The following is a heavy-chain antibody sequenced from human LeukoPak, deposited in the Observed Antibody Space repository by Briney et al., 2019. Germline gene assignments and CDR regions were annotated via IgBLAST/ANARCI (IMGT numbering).Heavy chain of an antibody. CDR2: FDNNGIT. J-gene: IGHJ4*02. CDR3: ARHDFYDYVWGSYRSSFDY. V-gene: IGHV4-59*08. Sequence: PSETLSLTCTVSGGSINNYCWSWIRQPPGKGLEWIGFFDNNGITNYNPSLKSRVTILVDTSKNQVSLKLNSVTAADTAVYYCARHDFYDYVWGSYRSSFDYWGQGTLVTVSS. CDR1: GGSINNYC. D-gene: IGHD3-16*02.